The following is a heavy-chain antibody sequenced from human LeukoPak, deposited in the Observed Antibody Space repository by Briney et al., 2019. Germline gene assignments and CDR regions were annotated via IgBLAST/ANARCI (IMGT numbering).Heavy chain of an antibody. D-gene: IGHD3-10*01. J-gene: IGHJ4*02. Sequence: SETLSLTWSVSGYSISSGYYWGCIRQSPGKGLEWIGSMYHTGTAYYNPSLKSRVIISLDTSKNQFLLTFRTVTAADTAVYYCARTSSGSGSYSDYWGQGTLVTVSS. V-gene: IGHV4-38-2*02. CDR2: MYHTGTA. CDR1: GYSISSGYY. CDR3: ARTSSGSGSYSDY.